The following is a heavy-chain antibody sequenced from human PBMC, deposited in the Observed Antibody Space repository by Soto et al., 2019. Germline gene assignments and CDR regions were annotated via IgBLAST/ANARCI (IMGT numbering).Heavy chain of an antibody. V-gene: IGHV4-39*01. D-gene: IGHD2-15*01. CDR2: IYDSGST. CDR1: GGSISSSSYY. J-gene: IGHJ4*02. Sequence: SETLSLTCTVSGGSISSSSYYWGWIRQPPGKGLEWIGSIYDSGSTYYNPSLKSRVTISVDTSKNQFSLKLSSVTAADTAVYYCARHTLGMLQVVGYWGQGTLVTVSS. CDR3: ARHTLGMLQVVGY.